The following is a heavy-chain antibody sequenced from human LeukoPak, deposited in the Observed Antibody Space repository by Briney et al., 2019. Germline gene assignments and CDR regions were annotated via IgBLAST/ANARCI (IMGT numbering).Heavy chain of an antibody. Sequence: GASVKVSCKVSGYTLTELSMHWVRQAPGKGLEWMGGFDPEDGETIYAQKFQGRVTMTEDTSTDTAYMELSSLRSEDTAVYYCATVVFLPPFTIYSSSRYFDYWGQGTLVTVSS. CDR1: GYTLTELS. J-gene: IGHJ4*02. V-gene: IGHV1-24*01. D-gene: IGHD6-13*01. CDR2: FDPEDGET. CDR3: ATVVFLPPFTIYSSSRYFDY.